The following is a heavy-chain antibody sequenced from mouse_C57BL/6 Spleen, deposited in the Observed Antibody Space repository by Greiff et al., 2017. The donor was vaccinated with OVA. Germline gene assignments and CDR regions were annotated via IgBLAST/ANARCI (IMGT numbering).Heavy chain of an antibody. V-gene: IGHV3-6*01. CDR3: AREGDYGFFDY. CDR1: GYSITSGYY. D-gene: IGHD1-2*01. J-gene: IGHJ2*01. Sequence: EVKVEESGPGLVKPSQSLSLTCSVTGYSITSGYYWNWIRQFPGNKLEWMGYISYDGSNNYNPSLKNRISITRDTSKNQFFLKLNSVTTEDTATYYCAREGDYGFFDYWGQGTTLTVSS. CDR2: ISYDGSN.